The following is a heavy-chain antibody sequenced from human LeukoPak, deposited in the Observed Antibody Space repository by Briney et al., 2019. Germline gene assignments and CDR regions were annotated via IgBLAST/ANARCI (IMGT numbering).Heavy chain of an antibody. V-gene: IGHV1-18*01. CDR2: ISVYNGNT. J-gene: IGHJ4*02. D-gene: IGHD3-9*01. Sequence: GASVKVSCKASGYIFTNFGISWVRQAPGQGLEWMGWISVYNGNTKFAQKFQGRVTMTTDTSTSTAYMELRSLRSDDTAVYYCARDPTILTGYYLGFDYWGQGTLVTVSS. CDR1: GYIFTNFG. CDR3: ARDPTILTGYYLGFDY.